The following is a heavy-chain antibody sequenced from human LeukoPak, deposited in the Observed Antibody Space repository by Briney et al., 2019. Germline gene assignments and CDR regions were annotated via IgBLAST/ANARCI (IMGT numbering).Heavy chain of an antibody. CDR2: ISSSSYI. CDR1: GFTFSSYS. V-gene: IGHV3-21*01. Sequence: GGSLRLSCAASGFTFSSYSMNWVRQAPGKGLEWVSSISSSSYIYYADSVKGRFTISRDNAKNSLYLQMNSLRAEDTAVYYCARGSAAVLFDYWGQGTLVTVSS. CDR3: ARGSAAVLFDY. J-gene: IGHJ4*02. D-gene: IGHD6-13*01.